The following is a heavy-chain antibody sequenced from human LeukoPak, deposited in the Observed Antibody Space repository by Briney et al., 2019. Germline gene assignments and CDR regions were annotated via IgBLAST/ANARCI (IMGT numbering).Heavy chain of an antibody. CDR1: GYTFTSYD. V-gene: IGHV1-8*01. D-gene: IGHD2-2*01. CDR2: MNPNSGNT. CDR3: ARGRDVVVPAARWFDWFDP. Sequence: ASVKVSCKASGYTFTSYDINWVRQVTGQGLEWMGWMNPNSGNTGYAQKFQGRVTMTRNTSISTAYMELSSLRSEDTAVYYCARGRDVVVPAARWFDWFDPWGQGTLVTVSS. J-gene: IGHJ5*02.